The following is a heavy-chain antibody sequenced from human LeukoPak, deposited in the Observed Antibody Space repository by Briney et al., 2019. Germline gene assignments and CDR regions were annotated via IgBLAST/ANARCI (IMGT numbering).Heavy chain of an antibody. J-gene: IGHJ4*02. Sequence: AGGSLRLSCAASGFTFSGYNMNWVRQAPGKGLEWISYISSSTNTIYYADSVKGRFTISRDNAKNSLYLQMNSLRAEDTAVYYCARDLHSVGNSYGYWGQGTLVTVSS. CDR2: ISSSTNTI. V-gene: IGHV3-48*04. CDR1: GFTFSGYN. CDR3: ARDLHSVGNSYGY. D-gene: IGHD5-18*01.